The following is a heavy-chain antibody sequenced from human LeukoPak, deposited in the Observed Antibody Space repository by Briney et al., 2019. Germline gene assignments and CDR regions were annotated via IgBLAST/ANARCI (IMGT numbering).Heavy chain of an antibody. D-gene: IGHD3-3*01. J-gene: IGHJ3*02. CDR1: GYSISSSCY. Sequence: KPSETLSLTCAVSGYSISSSCYWCCIRQPPGKRLEWIGRSYHSGSTSYNPSLKSRVKISVDTSKNQFSLKLSSVAAADTAVYYCARVSVITIFGVVIIDAFDIWGQGTMVTVSS. CDR2: SYHSGST. CDR3: ARVSVITIFGVVIIDAFDI. V-gene: IGHV4-38-2*01.